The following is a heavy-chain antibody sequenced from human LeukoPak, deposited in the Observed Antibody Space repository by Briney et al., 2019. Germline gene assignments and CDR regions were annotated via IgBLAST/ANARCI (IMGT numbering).Heavy chain of an antibody. CDR2: IYHSGST. CDR3: ARVGPPGYCSSTSCYRDYYYYYYMDV. CDR1: GGSISSGGYS. J-gene: IGHJ6*03. D-gene: IGHD2-2*02. V-gene: IGHV4-30-2*01. Sequence: PSETLSLTCAVSGGSISSGGYSWSWIRQPPGKGLEWIGYIYHSGSTYYNPSLKSRVTISVDRSKNQFSLKLSSVTAADTAVYYCARVGPPGYCSSTSCYRDYYYYYYMDVWGKGTTVTVSS.